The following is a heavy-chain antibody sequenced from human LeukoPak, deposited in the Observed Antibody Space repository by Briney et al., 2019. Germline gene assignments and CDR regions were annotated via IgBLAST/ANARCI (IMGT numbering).Heavy chain of an antibody. CDR2: INPSGGST. CDR3: ARGKWSVDFDH. D-gene: IGHD2-15*01. J-gene: IGHJ4*02. Sequence: ASVKVSCKASGYTFTSYYLHWVRQAPGQGLEGMGIINPSGGSTSYAQKFRGRVTMTRDTSTGTVYMELSSLRSEDTSVYYCARGKWSVDFDHWGQGTLVTVSS. V-gene: IGHV1-46*01. CDR1: GYTFTSYY.